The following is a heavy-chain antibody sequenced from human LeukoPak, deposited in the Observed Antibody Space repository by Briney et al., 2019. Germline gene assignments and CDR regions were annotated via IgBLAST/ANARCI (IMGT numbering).Heavy chain of an antibody. CDR3: ADDYGD. CDR2: ISNDGSNK. J-gene: IGHJ4*02. D-gene: IGHD4-17*01. V-gene: IGHV3-30-3*01. CDR1: GFPFSSYA. Sequence: SGGSLRLSCAASGFPFSSYAMHWVRQAPGKGLEWAALISNDGSNKYYADSVKGRFTISRDNSKNTLYLQLNSLRAEDTAVYYCADDYGDWGQGTLVTVSS.